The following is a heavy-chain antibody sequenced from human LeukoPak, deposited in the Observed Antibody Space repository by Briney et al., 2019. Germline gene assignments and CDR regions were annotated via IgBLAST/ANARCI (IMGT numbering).Heavy chain of an antibody. V-gene: IGHV3-23*01. D-gene: IGHD2-21*02. CDR3: AKGPVVTATYNWFDP. J-gene: IGHJ5*02. CDR2: ISGGGGTT. Sequence: GGSLRLSCAASGFTFNTYAMSWVRQAPGKGLEWVPVISGGGGTTYYADSVKGRFTISRDNSKNTLYLRMNSLRVEDTAVYYCAKGPVVTATYNWFDPWAQGALVTVSS. CDR1: GFTFNTYA.